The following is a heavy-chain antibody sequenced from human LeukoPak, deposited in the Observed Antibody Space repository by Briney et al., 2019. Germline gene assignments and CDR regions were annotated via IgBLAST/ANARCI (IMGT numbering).Heavy chain of an antibody. Sequence: GGSLRLSCAASGFTFSSYAMSWVRQAPRKGLEWVSAISGSGGSTYYADSVKGRFTISRDNSKNTLYLQMNSLRAEDTAVYYCAKETGYSSSWYYFDYWGQGTLVTVSS. D-gene: IGHD6-13*01. J-gene: IGHJ4*02. CDR3: AKETGYSSSWYYFDY. V-gene: IGHV3-23*01. CDR2: ISGSGGST. CDR1: GFTFSSYA.